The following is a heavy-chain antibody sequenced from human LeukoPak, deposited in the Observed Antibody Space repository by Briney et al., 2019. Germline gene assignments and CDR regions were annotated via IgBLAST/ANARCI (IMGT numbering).Heavy chain of an antibody. CDR2: ISAYNGDT. CDR1: GYTFNKYG. J-gene: IGHJ3*02. D-gene: IGHD6-19*01. CDR3: ARVAVALHDAFDI. Sequence: GASVKVSCKASGYTFNKYGISWVRQAPGQGLEWMGWISAYNGDTNYAQKFQGRVTMTTDTSTSTAYMEVRSLRSDDTAVYCCARVAVALHDAFDIWGQGTMVTVSS. V-gene: IGHV1-18*04.